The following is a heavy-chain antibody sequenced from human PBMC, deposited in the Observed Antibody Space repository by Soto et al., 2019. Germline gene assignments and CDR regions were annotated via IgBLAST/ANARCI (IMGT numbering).Heavy chain of an antibody. D-gene: IGHD2-8*01. CDR1: GFTFSSYA. J-gene: IGHJ4*02. CDR2: ISGSGGST. Sequence: GGSLRLSCAASGFTFSSYAMSWVRQAPGKGLEWVSAISGSGGSTYYADSVKGRFTISRDNSKNTLYLQMNSLRAEDTAVYYCAKDDIVLMVYAISLYDWGQGTLVTVSS. CDR3: AKDDIVLMVYAISLYD. V-gene: IGHV3-23*01.